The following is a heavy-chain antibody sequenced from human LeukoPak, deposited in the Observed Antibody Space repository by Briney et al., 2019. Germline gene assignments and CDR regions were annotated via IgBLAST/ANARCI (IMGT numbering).Heavy chain of an antibody. CDR1: GGTFSSYA. CDR3: ARGRRCSSTGCYYYFDY. CDR2: IIPILGIA. D-gene: IGHD2-2*01. J-gene: IGHJ4*02. Sequence: ASVKVSCKASGGTFSSYAISWVRQAPGQGLEWMGRIIPILGIANYAQKFQGRVTITADKSTSTAYMELSSLRSEDTAVYYCARGRRCSSTGCYYYFDYWGQGTLVTVSS. V-gene: IGHV1-69*04.